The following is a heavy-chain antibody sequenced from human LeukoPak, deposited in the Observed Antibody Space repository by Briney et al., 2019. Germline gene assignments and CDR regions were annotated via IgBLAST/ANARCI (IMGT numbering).Heavy chain of an antibody. Sequence: PSETLSLTCTVSGGSISSSSYYWGWIRQPPGKGLEWIGSIYYSGSTYYNPSLKSRVTISVDTSKNQFSLKLSSVTAADTAVYYCARQHRVAYNSGWFDYWGQGTLVTVSS. CDR3: ARQHRVAYNSGWFDY. CDR1: GGSISSSSYY. J-gene: IGHJ4*02. V-gene: IGHV4-39*01. CDR2: IYYSGST. D-gene: IGHD6-19*01.